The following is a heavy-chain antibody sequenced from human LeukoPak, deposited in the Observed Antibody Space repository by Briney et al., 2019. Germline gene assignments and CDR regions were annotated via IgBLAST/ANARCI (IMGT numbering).Heavy chain of an antibody. CDR2: IYYNGST. Sequence: PSETLSLTCIVSGGSISSYYWTWMRQRPGKGLEWIGYIYYNGSTNYNPSLKSRVTISVDTSKNQFSLKLNSVTAADTAVYYCARQSRGIAVAGLDYWGQGILVTVSS. CDR3: ARQSRGIAVAGLDY. J-gene: IGHJ4*02. D-gene: IGHD6-19*01. V-gene: IGHV4-59*08. CDR1: GGSISSYY.